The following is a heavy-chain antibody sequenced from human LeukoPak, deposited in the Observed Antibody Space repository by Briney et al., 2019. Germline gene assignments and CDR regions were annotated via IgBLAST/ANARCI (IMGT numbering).Heavy chain of an antibody. V-gene: IGHV1-2*02. CDR3: ARSRYCSGGSCYSSWFDP. Sequence: GASVKVSCKASGYTFTGYYMHWVRQAPGQGLEWMGWINPNSGGTNYAQKFQGRVTMTRDTSISTAYMELSRLRSDDTVVYYCARSRYCSGGSCYSSWFDPWGQGTLVTVSS. D-gene: IGHD2-15*01. J-gene: IGHJ5*02. CDR1: GYTFTGYY. CDR2: INPNSGGT.